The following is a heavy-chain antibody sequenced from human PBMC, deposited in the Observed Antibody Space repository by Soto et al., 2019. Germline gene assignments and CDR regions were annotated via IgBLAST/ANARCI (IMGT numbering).Heavy chain of an antibody. CDR2: ISGTGDRT. J-gene: IGHJ3*02. V-gene: IGHV3-23*01. Sequence: EVQLLESGGGLAQPGGSLRLSCAASGFTFISYAMNWVRRAPGKGLEWVSAISGTGDRTYYADSVKGRFTISRVNSKNTLYLQMNSLRAEDTAVFFCAKVGSHSGSHYDAFDIWGQGTTVTVSS. D-gene: IGHD1-26*01. CDR3: AKVGSHSGSHYDAFDI. CDR1: GFTFISYA.